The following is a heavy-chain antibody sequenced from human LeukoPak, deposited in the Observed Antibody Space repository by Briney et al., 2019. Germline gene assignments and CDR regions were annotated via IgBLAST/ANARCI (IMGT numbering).Heavy chain of an antibody. J-gene: IGHJ4*02. CDR2: ISFDGSQK. Sequence: GGSLRLSCAASGFTFSNYGMHWVRQAPGKGLEWVALISFDGSQKYYADSVKGRFTISRDNSKNTLYLQMNSLRAEDTAVYYCARAFGRTGKVDYWGQGTLVTVSS. CDR1: GFTFSNYG. V-gene: IGHV3-33*01. D-gene: IGHD3/OR15-3a*01. CDR3: ARAFGRTGKVDY.